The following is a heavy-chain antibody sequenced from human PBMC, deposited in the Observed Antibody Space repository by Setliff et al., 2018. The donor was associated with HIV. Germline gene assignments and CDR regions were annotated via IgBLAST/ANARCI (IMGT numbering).Heavy chain of an antibody. CDR2: INPKSDGT. CDR3: ATGRIPGIQAVIVY. V-gene: IGHV1-2*02. D-gene: IGHD6-13*01. J-gene: IGHJ4*02. CDR1: GYSFTDYY. Sequence: ASEKVSCKASGYSFTDYYIHWVRQAPGQGLEWMGWINPKSDGTNYAQKFQGRVTITADTSTDTTYMKLSSLRSEDTAVYYCATGRIPGIQAVIVYWGQGTLVTVSS.